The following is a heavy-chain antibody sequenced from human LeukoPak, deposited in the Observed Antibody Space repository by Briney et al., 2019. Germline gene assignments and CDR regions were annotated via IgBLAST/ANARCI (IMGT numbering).Heavy chain of an antibody. CDR3: ARGVPAAPRRAFDY. V-gene: IGHV3-21*01. Sequence: GGSLRLSCAASGFTFSSYSMNWVRQAPGKGLEWVSSISSSSSYIYYADSVKGRLTISRDNAKNSLYLQMNSLRAEDTAVYYCARGVPAAPRRAFDYWGQGALVTVSS. CDR2: ISSSSSYI. J-gene: IGHJ4*02. D-gene: IGHD2-2*01. CDR1: GFTFSSYS.